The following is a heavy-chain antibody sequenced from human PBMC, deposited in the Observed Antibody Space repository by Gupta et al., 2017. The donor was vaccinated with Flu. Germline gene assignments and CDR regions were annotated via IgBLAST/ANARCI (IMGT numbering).Heavy chain of an antibody. V-gene: IGHV4-34*01. CDR1: GGSFSGYY. Sequence: QVQLQQWGAGLLKPSETLSLTCAVSGGSFSGYYWSWIRQPPGKGLEWIGEINHSGSTNYHPSLKSRVTISVDTSKNQFSLKLSSVTAADTAVYYCARVQQWLVPHYYYGMDVWGQGTTVTVSS. CDR2: INHSGST. CDR3: ARVQQWLVPHYYYGMDV. D-gene: IGHD6-19*01. J-gene: IGHJ6*02.